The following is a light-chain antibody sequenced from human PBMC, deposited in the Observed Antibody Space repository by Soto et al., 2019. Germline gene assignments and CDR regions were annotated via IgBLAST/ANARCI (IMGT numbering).Light chain of an antibody. CDR1: QDIGNG. CDR2: AAS. V-gene: IGKV1-17*01. J-gene: IGKJ2*01. CDR3: QQYNSYLYT. Sequence: DIQMTQSPSSLSASVGDRVTITCRASQDIGNGLGWFQQRPGKAPRRLIYAASTLQSGVPSRFSGSTSGAEFTLTISSLQSDDFATYYCQQYNSYLYTFGQGTKLEIK.